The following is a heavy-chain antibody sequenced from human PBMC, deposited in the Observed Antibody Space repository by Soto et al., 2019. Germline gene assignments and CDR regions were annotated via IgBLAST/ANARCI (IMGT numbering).Heavy chain of an antibody. CDR3: AGDSTDGDFVDAFDV. J-gene: IGHJ3*01. CDR2: IYGGGTT. V-gene: IGHV3-66*01. CDR1: GFSVSINY. D-gene: IGHD4-17*01. Sequence: ELQLVESGGGLVQPGGSLRLSCAASGFSVSINYVNWVRQAPGKGLEWVSVIYGGGTTHYADSVKGRFTISRDTSKNTLYLQMNSLRVEDTAVYYCAGDSTDGDFVDAFDVWGQGTMVTVSS.